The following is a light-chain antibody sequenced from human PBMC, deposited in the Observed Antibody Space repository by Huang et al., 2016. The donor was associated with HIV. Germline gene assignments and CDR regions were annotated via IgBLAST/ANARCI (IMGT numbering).Light chain of an antibody. V-gene: IGKV3D-15*01. CDR1: QDVSNN. CDR2: GAS. J-gene: IGKJ1*01. Sequence: EIVMTQSPATLSVSPGERATLSCRASQDVSNNIGWYQQKPGQTPRLLIHGASTRATGIPAKFRGRGSGTDFTLTITSLQPEDSAIYYCQHYNNWPPWTFGPGTQVEI. CDR3: QHYNNWPPWT.